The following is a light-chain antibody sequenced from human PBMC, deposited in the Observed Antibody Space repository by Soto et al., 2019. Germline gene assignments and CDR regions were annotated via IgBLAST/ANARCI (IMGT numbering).Light chain of an antibody. CDR1: QSVSSSH. CDR2: GPS. Sequence: ESVLTQSPGTLSLSPGERATLSCRASQSVSSSHLAWYQQKPGQAPRLLIYGPSNRATGIPDRFSGSGSGTDFTLTIDRLEPEDFAVYYCQQYGSSPTWTFGQGTKVDIK. CDR3: QQYGSSPTWT. J-gene: IGKJ1*01. V-gene: IGKV3-20*01.